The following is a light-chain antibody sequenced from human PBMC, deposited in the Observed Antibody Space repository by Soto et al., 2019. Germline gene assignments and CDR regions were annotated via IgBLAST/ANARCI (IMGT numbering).Light chain of an antibody. CDR3: CSYAGSATLYV. CDR2: EGS. Sequence: QSALTQPASVSGSPGQSITISCTGTSSDVGSYNLVSWYQQHPGKAPKLMIYEGSKRPSGVPSRFSGSKSGNTASLTISGLQAEDEADYHCCSYAGSATLYVFGTGTKVTDL. CDR1: SSDVGSYNL. J-gene: IGLJ1*01. V-gene: IGLV2-23*01.